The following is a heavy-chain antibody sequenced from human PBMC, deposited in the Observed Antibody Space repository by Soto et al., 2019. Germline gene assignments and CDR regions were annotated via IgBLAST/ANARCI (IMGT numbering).Heavy chain of an antibody. CDR1: GGSVTSGGYY. D-gene: IGHD6-6*01. V-gene: IGHV4-61*08. CDR2: NHYSGST. J-gene: IGHJ4*02. Sequence: QVQLQESGPGLVKPSETLSLTCTVSGGSVTSGGYYWSWIRQPPRKGLEWIGYNHYSGSTDYNPCLKSRVTISVDTSKNQFSLKLNSVTAADTAIYYCARVDVRVSARRYFDYWGQGALVTVSS. CDR3: ARVDVRVSARRYFDY.